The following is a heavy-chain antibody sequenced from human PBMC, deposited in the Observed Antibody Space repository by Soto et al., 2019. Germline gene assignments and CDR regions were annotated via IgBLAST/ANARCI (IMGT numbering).Heavy chain of an antibody. J-gene: IGHJ6*02. V-gene: IGHV1-69*01. D-gene: IGHD1-1*01. CDR3: ARDQVHNEVYYYYYGMDV. Sequence: QVQLVQSGAEVKKPGSSVKVSCKASGGTFSSYAISWVRQAPGQGLEWMGGIIPIFGTANYAQKFQGRVTITADESTSTAYMELSSLRSEDTAVYYCARDQVHNEVYYYYYGMDVWGQGTTVTVSS. CDR1: GGTFSSYA. CDR2: IIPIFGTA.